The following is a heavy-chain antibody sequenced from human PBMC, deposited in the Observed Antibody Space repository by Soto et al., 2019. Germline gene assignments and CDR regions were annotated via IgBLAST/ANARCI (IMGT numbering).Heavy chain of an antibody. V-gene: IGHV4-39*01. Sequence: LSLTCTVSGSSISSSNYYWGWIRQPPGKGLEWIGTIYYSGSTYYNPSLKSRVTISVDTSMNQFSLKLSSVTAADTAVYYCARQEDSYYYTMDVWGQGTTVTVSS. J-gene: IGHJ6*02. CDR3: ARQEDSYYYTMDV. CDR2: IYYSGST. D-gene: IGHD2-15*01. CDR1: GSSISSSNYY.